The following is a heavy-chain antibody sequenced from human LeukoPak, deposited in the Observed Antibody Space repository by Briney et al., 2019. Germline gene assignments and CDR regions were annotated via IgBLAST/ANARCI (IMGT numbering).Heavy chain of an antibody. D-gene: IGHD3-10*01. CDR2: ISYEDGITQ. CDR1: GFTFRSFV. CDR3: SKERPEEYYSSGSYFDY. Sequence: GRSLRLSCAASGFTFRSFVMHWVREAPGKGLVWVADISYEDGITQYYVDSVKCRFTISRDNSKYPVYLEMNSLRVEDTAMYYCSKERPEEYYSSGSYFDYWGQGTLVTVPS. V-gene: IGHV3-30*04. J-gene: IGHJ4*02.